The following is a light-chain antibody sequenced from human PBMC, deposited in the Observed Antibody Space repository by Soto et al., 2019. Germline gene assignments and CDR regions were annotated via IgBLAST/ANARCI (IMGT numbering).Light chain of an antibody. J-gene: IGLJ2*01. V-gene: IGLV1-40*01. CDR2: ANN. Sequence: QSVLTQPPSVSGAPGQRVTISCTGSSSNIGAGYDVHWYQQLPGTAPKLLIYANNNRPSGVPDRFSGSKSGTSAPLAITGLQAEDEADYYCQSYDSSLSGHVVFGGGTKLTVL. CDR3: QSYDSSLSGHVV. CDR1: SSNIGAGYD.